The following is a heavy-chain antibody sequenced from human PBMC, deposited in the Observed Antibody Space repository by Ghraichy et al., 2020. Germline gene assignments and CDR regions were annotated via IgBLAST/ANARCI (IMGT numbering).Heavy chain of an antibody. CDR1: GYTFTNYG. V-gene: IGHV1-18*04. CDR2: ITTRNGNT. CDR3: ARGINYFDP. J-gene: IGHJ5*02. Sequence: ASVKVSCQASGYTFTNYGITWVRQAPGQGLEWMGWITTRNGNTQSAQRLQGRVTMTTDTSTNTVYMELRSLGFDDTAVYYCARGINYFDPWGQGTLVTVSS. D-gene: IGHD2-15*01.